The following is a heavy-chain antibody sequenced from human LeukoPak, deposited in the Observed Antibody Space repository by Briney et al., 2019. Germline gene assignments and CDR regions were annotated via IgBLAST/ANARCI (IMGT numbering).Heavy chain of an antibody. Sequence: GGSLRLSCAASGFTFSSYWMHWVRQAPGKGLVWVSRINSDGSSITYTDSVKGRFTISRDNAKNTLYLQMNSLRVEDAAVYYCAREGRVSGYDFDCWGQGTLVTVSS. CDR1: GFTFSSYW. J-gene: IGHJ4*02. V-gene: IGHV3-74*03. D-gene: IGHD5-12*01. CDR2: INSDGSSI. CDR3: AREGRVSGYDFDC.